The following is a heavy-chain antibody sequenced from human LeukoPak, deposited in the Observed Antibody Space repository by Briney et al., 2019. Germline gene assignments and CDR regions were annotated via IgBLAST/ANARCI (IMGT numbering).Heavy chain of an antibody. CDR1: GFTLGTYW. V-gene: IGHV3-7*01. Sequence: GGSLRLSCAVSGFTLGTYWMSWVRQAPGKGLEWVANINQDGSDKNYVDSVKGRFTISRDNAKNSLYLQMNSLRAEDTAVYYCAREGSSSSYFDYWGQGTLVTVSS. J-gene: IGHJ4*02. D-gene: IGHD6-6*01. CDR3: AREGSSSSYFDY. CDR2: INQDGSDK.